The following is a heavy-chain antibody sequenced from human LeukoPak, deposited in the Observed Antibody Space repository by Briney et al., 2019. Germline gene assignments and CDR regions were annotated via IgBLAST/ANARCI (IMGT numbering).Heavy chain of an antibody. V-gene: IGHV4-59*01. J-gene: IGHJ5*02. CDR2: IYYSGST. D-gene: IGHD3-3*01. Sequence: PSETLSLTCTVSGGSISSYYWSWIRRPPGKGLEWIGYIYYSGSTNYNPSLKSRVTISVDTSKNQFSLKLSSVTAADTAVYYCARGNDFWSGSFDPWGQGTLVTVSS. CDR3: ARGNDFWSGSFDP. CDR1: GGSISSYY.